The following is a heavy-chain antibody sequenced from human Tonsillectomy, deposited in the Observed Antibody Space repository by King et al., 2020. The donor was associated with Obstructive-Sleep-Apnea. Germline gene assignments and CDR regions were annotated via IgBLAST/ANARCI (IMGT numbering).Heavy chain of an antibody. D-gene: IGHD3-22*01. CDR1: GFTFSDYY. J-gene: IGHJ4*02. V-gene: IGHV3-11*01. CDR2: IRSSGSMK. CDR3: ASSSGYFDY. Sequence: QVQLVESGGGLVKPGGSLRLSCAASGFTFSDYYMTWIRQAPGKGLEWVSYIRSSGSMKYYAASVKGRFSISRDNAKKSLYLQMNSLRAEDTAVYYCASSSGYFDYWGQGTLVTVSS.